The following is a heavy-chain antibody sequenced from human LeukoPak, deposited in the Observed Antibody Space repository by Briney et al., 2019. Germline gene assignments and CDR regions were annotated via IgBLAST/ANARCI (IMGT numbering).Heavy chain of an antibody. CDR1: GGTFSSYA. CDR3: ARVRYYYDSSGHGMDV. V-gene: IGHV1-69*04. CDR2: IIPILGIA. Sequence: SVKVSCKASGGTFSSYAISWVRPAPGQGLEWMGRIIPILGIANYAQKFQGRVTITADKSTSTAYMELSSLRSEDTAVYYCARVRYYYDSSGHGMDVWGQGTTVTVSS. D-gene: IGHD3-22*01. J-gene: IGHJ6*02.